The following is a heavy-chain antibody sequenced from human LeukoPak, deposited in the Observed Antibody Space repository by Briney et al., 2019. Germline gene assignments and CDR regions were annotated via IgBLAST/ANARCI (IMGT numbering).Heavy chain of an antibody. J-gene: IGHJ4*02. CDR1: GFTFSSYW. D-gene: IGHD4/OR15-4a*01. CDR2: IHSDEIRT. CDR3: ARGIYGDPVAFDY. Sequence: GGSLRLSCAASGFTFSSYWMHWVRHAPGRGVVWVSRIHSDEIRTNYADSVTGRFTISRDNAKNTVYLQMNSLRNEDTAVYYCARGIYGDPVAFDYWGQGTLVTVSS. V-gene: IGHV3-74*01.